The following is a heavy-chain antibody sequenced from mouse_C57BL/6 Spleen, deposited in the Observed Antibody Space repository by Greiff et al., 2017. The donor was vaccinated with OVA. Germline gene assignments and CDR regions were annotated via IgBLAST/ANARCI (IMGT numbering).Heavy chain of an antibody. CDR1: GYTFTSYW. CDR3: TRSGITGRVFDY. Sequence: VQLQQSGTVLARPGASVKMSCKTSGYTFTSYWMHWVKQRPGQGLEWIGAIYPGNSDTSYNQKFKGKAKLTAVTSASTAYMELSSLTNQDSAVYYCTRSGITGRVFDYWGQGTTLTVSS. CDR2: IYPGNSDT. D-gene: IGHD4-1*01. V-gene: IGHV1-5*01. J-gene: IGHJ2*01.